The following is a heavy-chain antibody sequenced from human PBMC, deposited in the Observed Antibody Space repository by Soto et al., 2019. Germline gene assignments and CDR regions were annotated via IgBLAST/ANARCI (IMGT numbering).Heavy chain of an antibody. CDR3: VRDSSATY. Sequence: GGSLRLSCAASGFTFSSHWMNWVRQAPGKGLVWVSRIDSDGSSTAYADSVKGRFTISRDNAKNTLHLQMHSLRAEDTAVYYCVRDSSATYWGQGTLVTVSS. J-gene: IGHJ4*02. V-gene: IGHV3-74*01. CDR2: IDSDGSST. CDR1: GFTFSSHW. D-gene: IGHD2-2*01.